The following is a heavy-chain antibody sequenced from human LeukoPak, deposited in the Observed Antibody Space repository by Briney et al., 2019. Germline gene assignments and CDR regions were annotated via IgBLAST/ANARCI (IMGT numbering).Heavy chain of an antibody. V-gene: IGHV4-59*08. D-gene: IGHD5-12*01. Sequence: PSETLSLTCAVSGGSISSHLWNWIRQTPGKGLEWLGRTSYSGTTIYNPSLKSRITISVDTSKDQFFLKPSSVTAADTAVYYCARRQTEAAGYADNGNWLDPWGQGTLVTVSP. CDR2: TSYSGTT. J-gene: IGHJ5*02. CDR1: GGSISSHL. CDR3: ARRQTEAAGYADNGNWLDP.